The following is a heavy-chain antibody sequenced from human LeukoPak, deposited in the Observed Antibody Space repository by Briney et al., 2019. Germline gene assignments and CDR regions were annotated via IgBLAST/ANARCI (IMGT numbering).Heavy chain of an antibody. V-gene: IGHV3-30*02. J-gene: IGHJ6*03. D-gene: IGHD3-10*01. CDR3: AKVMVRGVQHYYYYYMDV. CDR1: GFTFSSYA. CDR2: IRYDGSNK. Sequence: PGTSLRLSYAASGFTFSSYAIHWVRQAPGKGLEWVAFIRYDGSNKYHADSVKGRFTISRDNSKNTLYLQMNSLRAEDTAVYYCAKVMVRGVQHYYYYYMDVWGKGTTVTISS.